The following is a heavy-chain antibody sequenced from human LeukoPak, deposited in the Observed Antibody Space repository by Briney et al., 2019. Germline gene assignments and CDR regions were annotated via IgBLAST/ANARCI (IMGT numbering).Heavy chain of an antibody. CDR1: RDSMSSGSYY. V-gene: IGHV4-61*02. D-gene: IGHD6-13*01. Sequence: SQTLSLTCTVSRDSMSSGSYYWSWVRQPAGKGLEWIGRIYTSGSTKYNPSLKSRVSMSVDTSKNQFSLKLTSVTAADTAVYYCATEYGSSWTYWYFDLWGRGTLVTVSS. CDR3: ATEYGSSWTYWYFDL. J-gene: IGHJ2*01. CDR2: IYTSGST.